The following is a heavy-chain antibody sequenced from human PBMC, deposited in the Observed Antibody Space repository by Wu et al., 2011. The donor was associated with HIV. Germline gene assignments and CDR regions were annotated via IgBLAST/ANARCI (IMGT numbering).Heavy chain of an antibody. D-gene: IGHD3-9*01. V-gene: IGHV1-69-2*01. CDR1: GYTFSDYY. Sequence: EVQLVQSGAEVKKPGATVKISCKVSGYTFSDYYMHWVQQAPGKGLEWMGFVDPEDGETKYAEKFQGRVTITADTSTDTAYMELNSLTFEDTAVYYCARDRDDSFPLTYWGQGTLVIVSS. CDR3: ARDRDDSFPLTY. J-gene: IGHJ4*02. CDR2: VDPEDGET.